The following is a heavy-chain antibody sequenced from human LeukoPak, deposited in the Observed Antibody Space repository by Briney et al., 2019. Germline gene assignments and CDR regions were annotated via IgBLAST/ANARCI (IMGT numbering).Heavy chain of an antibody. J-gene: IGHJ6*02. V-gene: IGHV4-59*01. CDR3: ARDGSFYGMDV. CDR1: GGSISSYY. Sequence: SETLSLTCTVAGGSISSYYWSWIRQPPGKGLEWIGYIYYSGSTNYNPSLKSRVTISVDTSKNQFSLKLSSVTAADTAVYYCARDGSFYGMDVWGQGTTVTVSS. D-gene: IGHD3-10*01. CDR2: IYYSGST.